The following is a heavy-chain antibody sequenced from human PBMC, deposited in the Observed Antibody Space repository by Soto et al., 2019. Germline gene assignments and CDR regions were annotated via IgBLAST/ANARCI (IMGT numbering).Heavy chain of an antibody. CDR1: GGTFSSYT. Sequence: QVQLVQSGAEVKKPGSSVKVSCKASGGTFSSYTISWVRQAPGQGLEWMGRIIPILGIANYAQKFQGRVTITADKXXSXAXXELSSLRSEDTAVYYCAREGAAADGGNYYYYGMDVWGQGTTVTVSS. V-gene: IGHV1-69*08. CDR3: AREGAAADGGNYYYYGMDV. CDR2: IIPILGIA. J-gene: IGHJ6*02. D-gene: IGHD6-13*01.